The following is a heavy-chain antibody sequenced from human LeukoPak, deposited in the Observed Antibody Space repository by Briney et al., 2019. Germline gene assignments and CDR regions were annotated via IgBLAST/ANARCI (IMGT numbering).Heavy chain of an antibody. Sequence: GESPKIFCQTSGFTFTDYWIGWVRQMPGKGLEWMGIIYPGDSDTKYSPSFRGQVTMSADKSTNTAYLQWGSLKASDTAMYFCARGDASMATGFNYWGQGSLVTVSS. CDR3: ARGDASMATGFNY. CDR1: GFTFTDYW. CDR2: IYPGDSDT. V-gene: IGHV5-51*01. D-gene: IGHD6-6*01. J-gene: IGHJ4*02.